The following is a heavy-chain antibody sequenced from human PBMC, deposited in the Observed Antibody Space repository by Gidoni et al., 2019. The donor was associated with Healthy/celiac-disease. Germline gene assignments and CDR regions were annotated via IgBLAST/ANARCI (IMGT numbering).Heavy chain of an antibody. CDR3: TRDGSHYYDSRTFDY. V-gene: IGHV3-49*04. CDR1: GFTFGYSA. Sequence: EVQLVESGGGLVQPGRSLRLSCPASGFTFGYSAMSWVRQAPGKGLEWVGFIRSKAYGGTTEYAASVKGRFNISRDDAKSIAYLQMNSLKTEDKDVYYCTRDGSHYYDSRTFDYWGQGTLVTVSS. J-gene: IGHJ4*02. CDR2: IRSKAYGGTT. D-gene: IGHD3-22*01.